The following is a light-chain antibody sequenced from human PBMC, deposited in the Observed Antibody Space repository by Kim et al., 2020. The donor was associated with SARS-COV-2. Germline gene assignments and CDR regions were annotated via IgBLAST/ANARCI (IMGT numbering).Light chain of an antibody. CDR1: SSDVGSCIL. CDR2: EVS. Sequence: PFTISCSRSSSDVGSCILVSWYQQHQGKAPNLMIYEVSKRPSGVSYRFSGSKSGNTASLTISGLQAEDEADYYCCSYAGSSTPVAFGGGTQLTVL. J-gene: IGLJ2*01. V-gene: IGLV2-23*02. CDR3: CSYAGSSTPVA.